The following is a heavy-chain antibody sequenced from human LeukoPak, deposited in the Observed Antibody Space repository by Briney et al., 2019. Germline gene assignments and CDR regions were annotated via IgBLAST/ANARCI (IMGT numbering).Heavy chain of an antibody. J-gene: IGHJ4*02. CDR2: ISYDGSNK. CDR3: AKDLRGYCSSTSCYGGPVPVDY. CDR1: GFTFSSYG. V-gene: IGHV3-30*18. Sequence: PGGSLRLSCAASGFTFSSYGMQWVRQAPGKGLEWVALISYDGSNKYYADSVKGRFTISRDNSKNTLYLQMNSLRAEDTAVYYCAKDLRGYCSSTSCYGGPVPVDYWGQGTLVTVSS. D-gene: IGHD2-2*01.